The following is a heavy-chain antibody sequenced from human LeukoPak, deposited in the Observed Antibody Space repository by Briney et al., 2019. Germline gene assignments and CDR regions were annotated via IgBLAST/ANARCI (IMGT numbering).Heavy chain of an antibody. Sequence: GGSLRLSCAASGFTFDDYAMHWVRQAPGKGLEWVSGISWNSGSIGYADSVKGRFTISRDNAKNSLYLQVNSLRAEDTALYYCAKAPYSNFYYYGMDVWGQGTTVTVSS. CDR3: AKAPYSNFYYYGMDV. J-gene: IGHJ6*02. CDR2: ISWNSGSI. D-gene: IGHD4-11*01. CDR1: GFTFDDYA. V-gene: IGHV3-9*01.